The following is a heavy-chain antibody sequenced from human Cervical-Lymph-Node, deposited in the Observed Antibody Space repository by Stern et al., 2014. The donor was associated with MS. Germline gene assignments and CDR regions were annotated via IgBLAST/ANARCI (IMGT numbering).Heavy chain of an antibody. CDR3: GRTFFDSFGYRANDH. Sequence: VQLVQSGAEVKKPGASLIVSCKASGYTFTSYNIHWVRQAPVQGLEWMGVIDPSGGSTNYAQWFQGRLTMTRDTSTSTVYMELSSLRSDDTAVYYCGRTFFDSFGYRANDHWGQGTLVTVSA. V-gene: IGHV1-46*01. J-gene: IGHJ4*02. D-gene: IGHD3-22*01. CDR1: GYTFTSYN. CDR2: IDPSGGST.